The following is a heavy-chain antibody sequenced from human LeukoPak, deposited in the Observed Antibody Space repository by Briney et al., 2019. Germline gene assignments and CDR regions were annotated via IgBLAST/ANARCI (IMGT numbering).Heavy chain of an antibody. Sequence: SETLSLTCSVSGGSFSSYYWSWIRQPPGRGLEWIGYMYYSGSINYNPSLKSRVTISIDTSRNQFSLKLSSVTAADTAVYYCARAGIGGNYYYYYYMDVWGKGTTVTISS. CDR3: ARAGIGGNYYYYYYMDV. CDR1: GGSFSSYY. V-gene: IGHV4-59*08. CDR2: MYYSGSI. D-gene: IGHD3-10*01. J-gene: IGHJ6*03.